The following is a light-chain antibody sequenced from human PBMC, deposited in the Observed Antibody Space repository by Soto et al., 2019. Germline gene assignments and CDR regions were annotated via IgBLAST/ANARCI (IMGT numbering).Light chain of an antibody. CDR1: SNDVGGYAY. Sequence: QSALTQPVSVSGSPGQSITISCNGTSNDVGGYAYVSWYQQYPGKAPKLVISEVSNRPSGVSHRFSGSRSGNTASLTISGLQADDEADYYCSSYTGSATPVFGGGTKLTVL. V-gene: IGLV2-14*01. CDR3: SSYTGSATPV. CDR2: EVS. J-gene: IGLJ3*02.